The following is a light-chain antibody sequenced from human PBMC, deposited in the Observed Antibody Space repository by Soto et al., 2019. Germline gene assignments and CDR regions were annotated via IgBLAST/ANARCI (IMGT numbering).Light chain of an antibody. Sequence: QSALTQPASVSGSPGQSITISCPGTSGDVGSYNLVSWYQHHPGTAPKLMIYEGSKRPSGISNRFSGSKSGNTASLTISGLQAEDEADYYCCSYAGTSTWVFGGGTKLTVL. CDR2: EGS. V-gene: IGLV2-23*01. CDR3: CSYAGTSTWV. J-gene: IGLJ3*02. CDR1: SGDVGSYNL.